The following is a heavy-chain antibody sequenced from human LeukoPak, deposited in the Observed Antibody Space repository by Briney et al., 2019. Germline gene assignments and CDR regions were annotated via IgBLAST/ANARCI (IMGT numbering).Heavy chain of an antibody. D-gene: IGHD5-24*01. Sequence: SETLSLTCTVSGDSIRTTRYWGWIRQPPGKGLEWIGAVYFSGSTYYNPSLKSRVTISVDTSKNQFSLKLTSVTAADTAVYYCATQGYNNQTMDVWGQGTTVTVSS. CDR2: VYFSGST. CDR3: ATQGYNNQTMDV. V-gene: IGHV4-39*01. J-gene: IGHJ6*02. CDR1: GDSIRTTRY.